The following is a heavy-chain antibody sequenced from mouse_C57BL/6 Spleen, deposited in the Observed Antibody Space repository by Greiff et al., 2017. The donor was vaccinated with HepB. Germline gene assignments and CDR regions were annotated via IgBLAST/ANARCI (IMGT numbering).Heavy chain of an antibody. V-gene: IGHV3-6*01. Sequence: EVQLVESGPGLVKPSQSLSLTCSVTGYSITSGYYWNWIRQFPGNKLEWMGYISYDGSNNYNPSLKNRISITRDTSKNQFFLKLNSVTTEDTATYYCARDPNYYGRYFDVWGTGTTVTVSS. CDR1: GYSITSGYY. CDR3: ARDPNYYGRYFDV. D-gene: IGHD1-1*01. J-gene: IGHJ1*03. CDR2: ISYDGSN.